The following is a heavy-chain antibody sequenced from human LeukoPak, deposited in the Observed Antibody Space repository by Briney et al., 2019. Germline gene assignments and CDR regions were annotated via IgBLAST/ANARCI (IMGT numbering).Heavy chain of an antibody. CDR2: IDWDDDK. D-gene: IGHD2-21*02. J-gene: IGHJ6*03. V-gene: IGHV2-70*11. Sequence: SGPALVKHTQTLTLTCTFSGFSLSTSGMCVSWIRQPPGKALEWLARIDWDDDKYYSTSLKTRLTISKDTSKNQVVLTMTNMDPVDTATYYCARIQVVTAPYYYYYYMDVWGKGTTVTVSS. CDR1: GFSLSTSGMC. CDR3: ARIQVVTAPYYYYYYMDV.